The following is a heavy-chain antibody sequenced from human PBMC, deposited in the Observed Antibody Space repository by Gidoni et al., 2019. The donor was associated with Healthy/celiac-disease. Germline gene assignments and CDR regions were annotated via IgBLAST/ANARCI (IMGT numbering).Heavy chain of an antibody. CDR2: IYTSGST. Sequence: QVQLQESGPGLVKPSQTLSLTCTVSGGSISSGSYYWSWIRQPPGKGLEWIGRIYTSGSTNYNPSLKSRVTISVDTSKNQFSLKLSSVTAADTAVYYCARSALSGSPTSLDYWGQGTLVTVSS. CDR3: ARSALSGSPTSLDY. V-gene: IGHV4-61*02. J-gene: IGHJ4*02. D-gene: IGHD1-26*01. CDR1: GGSISSGSYY.